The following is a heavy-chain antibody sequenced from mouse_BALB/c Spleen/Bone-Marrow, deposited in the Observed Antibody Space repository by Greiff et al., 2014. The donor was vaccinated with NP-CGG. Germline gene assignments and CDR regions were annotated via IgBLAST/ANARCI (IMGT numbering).Heavy chain of an antibody. Sequence: VQLQESGAELVRPGSSVKISCKASGYAFSSYWMNWVKQRPGQGLEWIGQIYPGDGDTNYNGKFKGKATLTADKSSSTAFMQLSSLTSEDSAVYFCARVRNWADYWGQGTTLTVSS. J-gene: IGHJ2*01. V-gene: IGHV1-80*01. CDR2: IYPGDGDT. D-gene: IGHD4-1*01. CDR3: ARVRNWADY. CDR1: GYAFSSYW.